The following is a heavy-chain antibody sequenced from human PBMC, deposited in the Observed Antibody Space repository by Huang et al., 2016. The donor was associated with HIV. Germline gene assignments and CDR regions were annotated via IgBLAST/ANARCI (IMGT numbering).Heavy chain of an antibody. V-gene: IGHV1-8*03. CDR3: ASSSGDYAFWTTYRLGWFDP. CDR1: GYTFPRYH. J-gene: IGHJ5*02. CDR2: MNPNSGDT. D-gene: IGHD3-3*01. Sequence: QVQLVQSGAEVKKPGASVKVSCKASGYTFPRYHLNWVRQATGQGREWMGWMNPNSGDTGYAQKFHGRVTITRNTSISTAYMELGRLGSEDTAVYYCASSSGDYAFWTTYRLGWFDPWGQGTLVTVSS.